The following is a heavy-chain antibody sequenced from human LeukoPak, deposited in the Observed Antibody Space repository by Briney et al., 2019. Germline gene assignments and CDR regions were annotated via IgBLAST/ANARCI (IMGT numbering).Heavy chain of an antibody. Sequence: PGGSLRLSCVGSGLTFSQYGVSWVRQAPGKGLEWVSGISGSGNRTYYVDSVKGRFSISRDNSENTAYLQMNSLRAEDTAVYYCAKASRVAVAGGRFDYWGQGTLVTVSS. D-gene: IGHD6-19*01. CDR3: AKASRVAVAGGRFDY. V-gene: IGHV3-23*01. CDR2: ISGSGNRT. CDR1: GLTFSQYG. J-gene: IGHJ4*02.